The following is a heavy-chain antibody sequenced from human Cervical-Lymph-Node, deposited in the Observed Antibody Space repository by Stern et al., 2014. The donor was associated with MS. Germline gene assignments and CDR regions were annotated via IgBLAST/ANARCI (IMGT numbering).Heavy chain of an antibody. CDR3: ARYNDDNGMDV. Sequence: QLVQSGAEVKKPGSSVKVSCTASGDTFINFGISWVRQAPGQGLEWMGGFIPLYGTTEYVEKFQGRLTINADESATTVYMELSSLRSEDTAVYYCARYNDDNGMDVWGQGTTVIVSS. D-gene: IGHD1-1*01. J-gene: IGHJ6*02. CDR2: FIPLYGTT. CDR1: GDTFINFG. V-gene: IGHV1-69*01.